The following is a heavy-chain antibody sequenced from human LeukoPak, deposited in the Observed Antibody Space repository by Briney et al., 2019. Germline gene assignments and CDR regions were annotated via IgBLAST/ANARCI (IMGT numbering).Heavy chain of an antibody. D-gene: IGHD2-2*01. CDR3: ATATQPRGYFLH. V-gene: IGHV1-18*01. CDR2: ISVNNGGT. CDR1: GYTFTTYS. Sequence: ASVKVSCKASGYTFTTYSLACVRQAPGQSLEWMGWISVNNGGTNYAQSFQDRVTLTRDTSTNTAYLELRSLRYDDTAIIYCATATQPRGYFLHWGQGTLVTVSS. J-gene: IGHJ1*01.